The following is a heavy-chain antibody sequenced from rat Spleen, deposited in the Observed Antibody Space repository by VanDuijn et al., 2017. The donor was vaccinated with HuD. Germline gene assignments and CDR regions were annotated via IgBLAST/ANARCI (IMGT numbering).Heavy chain of an antibody. D-gene: IGHD1-12*02. J-gene: IGHJ2*01. CDR1: GFIFSRSA. Sequence: EVQLVESGGGLVQPGRSLKLSCAASGFIFSRSAMAWVRQAPTKGLEWVATISYDGSSTYYRDSVKGRYTISRDNAKSTLYLQMDSLRSEDTATYYGARLKGYDGTYYYPYSFDYWGQGVMVTVSS. CDR2: ISYDGSST. CDR3: ARLKGYDGTYYYPYSFDY. V-gene: IGHV5-29*01.